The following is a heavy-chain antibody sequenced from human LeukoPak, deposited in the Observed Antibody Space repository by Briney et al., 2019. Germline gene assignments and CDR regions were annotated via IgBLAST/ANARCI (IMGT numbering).Heavy chain of an antibody. CDR3: ASLSHCSTSSCFDY. J-gene: IGHJ4*02. CDR1: GGSTSSGSDY. Sequence: PSETLSLTCTVSGGSTSSGSDYWGWIRQPPGKGLEWIGSIYYSGSTYYNPSLKSRVTISVDTSKKQFSLRLTSVTAADTAIYYCASLSHCSTSSCFDYWGRGTLVTVSS. D-gene: IGHD2-2*01. CDR2: IYYSGST. V-gene: IGHV4-39*07.